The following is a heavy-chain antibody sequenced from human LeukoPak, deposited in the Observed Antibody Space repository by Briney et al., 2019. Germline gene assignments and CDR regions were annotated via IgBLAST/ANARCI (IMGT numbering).Heavy chain of an antibody. CDR2: ISCSCSNI. CDR1: GFPYRDYY. Sequence: PGGSLRLPCAVSGFPYRDYYMSWMRQAPGKGLEWVSYISCSCSNIYYADSVKGRFTISRDNAKNSLYLQMNSLRAEDTAVYYCATAPSLGYCSGTSCYNGDDYWGQGTLVTVSS. D-gene: IGHD2-2*02. J-gene: IGHJ4*02. CDR3: ATAPSLGYCSGTSCYNGDDY. V-gene: IGHV3-11*04.